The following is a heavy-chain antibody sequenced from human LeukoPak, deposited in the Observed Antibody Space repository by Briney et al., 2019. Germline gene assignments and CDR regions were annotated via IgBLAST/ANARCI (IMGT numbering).Heavy chain of an antibody. J-gene: IGHJ3*01. V-gene: IGHV3-11*05. CDR3: AKEGGTRGTFDV. CDR1: GFTLSDSY. Sequence: GGSLRLSCGASGFTLSDSYMSWIRQAPGKGLEWVSYILMSTNYTSYAASVKSRFTISRDNAKNSLYLQMNSLRAEDTALYYCAKEGGTRGTFDVWGQGTMVTVSS. CDR2: ILMSTNYT. D-gene: IGHD3/OR15-3a*01.